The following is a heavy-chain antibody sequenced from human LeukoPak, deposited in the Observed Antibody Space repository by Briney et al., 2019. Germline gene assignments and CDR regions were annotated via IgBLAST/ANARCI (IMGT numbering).Heavy chain of an antibody. J-gene: IGHJ4*02. V-gene: IGHV3-23*01. CDR3: ARGGEDIVVVVAATLDSYGQYFDY. Sequence: PGGSLRLSCAASGFTFSSYSMNWVRQAPGKGLEWVSAISGSGGSTYYADSVKGRFTISRDNSKNTLYLQMNSLRAEDTAVYYCARGGEDIVVVVAATLDSYGQYFDYWGQGTLVTVSS. D-gene: IGHD2-15*01. CDR2: ISGSGGST. CDR1: GFTFSSYS.